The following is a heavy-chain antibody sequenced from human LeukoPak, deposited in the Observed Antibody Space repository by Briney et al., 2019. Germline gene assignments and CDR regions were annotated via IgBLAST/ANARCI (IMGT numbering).Heavy chain of an antibody. D-gene: IGHD3-10*01. CDR1: GFTFSSYW. Sequence: GGSLRLSCAASGFTFSSYWMHWVRQAPGKGPVWVSRINNDGSGTTYADSVKGRFTISRDNAKNTLYLQMNSLRAEDTAVYYCARDRRFLDYWGQGTLVTVSS. CDR3: ARDRRFLDY. J-gene: IGHJ4*02. V-gene: IGHV3-74*01. CDR2: INNDGSGT.